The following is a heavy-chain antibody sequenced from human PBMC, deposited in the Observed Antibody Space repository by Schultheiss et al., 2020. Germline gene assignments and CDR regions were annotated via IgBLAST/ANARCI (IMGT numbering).Heavy chain of an antibody. Sequence: SETLSLTCTVSGGSISSYYWSWIRQPPGKGPEWIGNVYNSGGTVYNPSLQSRVTISVDTSKHQFSLKLSSVTAADTAVYYCARGTSFSRFDPWGQGTLVTVSS. CDR2: VYNSGGT. CDR1: GGSISSYY. V-gene: IGHV4-59*12. D-gene: IGHD2/OR15-2a*01. CDR3: ARGTSFSRFDP. J-gene: IGHJ5*02.